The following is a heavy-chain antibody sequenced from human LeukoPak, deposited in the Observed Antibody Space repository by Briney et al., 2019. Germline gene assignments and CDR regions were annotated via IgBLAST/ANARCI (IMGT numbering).Heavy chain of an antibody. CDR3: AKAPSNGRTSYFDY. D-gene: IGHD1-26*01. Sequence: PGGSLRLSCAASGFTFSGYAMSWVRQAPGNGLEWVSAISGSGGSTYYADSVKGRFTISRDNSKNTLYLQMNSLRAEDTAVYYCAKAPSNGRTSYFDYWGQGTLVTVSS. V-gene: IGHV3-23*01. CDR1: GFTFSGYA. J-gene: IGHJ4*02. CDR2: ISGSGGST.